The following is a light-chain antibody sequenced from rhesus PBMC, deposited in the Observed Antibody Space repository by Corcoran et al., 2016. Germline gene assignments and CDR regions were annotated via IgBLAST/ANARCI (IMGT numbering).Light chain of an antibody. Sequence: DIQMTQSPSSLSASVGDTVTITCRASQSISSWLDWYQQKQGKTPKRLIYKASSLQSGVPSRFRGSGSATDFTLTVSVLQPEELATYYCLQYSSSPWTFGQGTKVEIK. CDR1: QSISSW. V-gene: IGKV1-22*01. CDR2: KAS. J-gene: IGKJ1*01. CDR3: LQYSSSPWT.